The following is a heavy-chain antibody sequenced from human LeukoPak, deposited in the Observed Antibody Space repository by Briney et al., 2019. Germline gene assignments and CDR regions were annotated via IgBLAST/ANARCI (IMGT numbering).Heavy chain of an antibody. V-gene: IGHV3-74*01. Sequence: AGSLRLSCAASGFTFSDYWMPWVPHAPAKGLIWVSRINTDGTFIRHADSVQGRFTISRDAAKNTLFLQMNSLRAEDTAVYYCAREARVGGALQYWGQGVLVTVSA. CDR3: AREARVGGALQY. J-gene: IGHJ4*02. CDR2: INTDGTFI. CDR1: GFTFSDYW. D-gene: IGHD1-26*01.